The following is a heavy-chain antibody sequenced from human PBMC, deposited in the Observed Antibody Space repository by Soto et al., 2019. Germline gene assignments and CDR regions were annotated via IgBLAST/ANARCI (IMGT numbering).Heavy chain of an antibody. CDR3: GRVLTYYYDSSAPEGAFDI. V-gene: IGHV3-21*01. CDR2: ISSSSTFI. CDR1: EFTLSSYG. Sequence: GGSLRLSCVASEFTLSSYGMNWVRQAPGKGLEWVSFISSSSTFIYYADSVKGRFTISRDNARNSLFLQMNSLKVDDTAVYYCGRVLTYYYDSSAPEGAFDIWGQGTMVTVSS. J-gene: IGHJ3*02. D-gene: IGHD3-22*01.